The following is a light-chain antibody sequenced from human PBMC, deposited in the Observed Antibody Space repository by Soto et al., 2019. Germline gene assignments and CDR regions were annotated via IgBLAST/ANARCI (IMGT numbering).Light chain of an antibody. CDR3: CSYPGIYPYV. V-gene: IGLV2-11*01. J-gene: IGLJ1*01. CDR1: SSDVGGHNY. Sequence: QSVLTHPRSVSGSPGQSVTISFTGTSSDVGGHNYVSWYQQYPGKAPKLLLSSVSKRPSGVPDRFSGSKSGNTASLPISGLQAVYEADYSCCSYPGIYPYVFGPVSQVT. CDR2: SVS.